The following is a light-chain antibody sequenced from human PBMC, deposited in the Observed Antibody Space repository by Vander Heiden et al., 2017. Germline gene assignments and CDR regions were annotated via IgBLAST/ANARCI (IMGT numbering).Light chain of an antibody. Sequence: DIQMTQSPSRLSASVGDRVTITCRASQSINGFLAWYQQKPGKAPKLLIYKASTLESGVPSRFSGSGSGTEFTLTISSLQPDDFASYYCQQYSTFSYTFGQGTKVEIK. CDR1: QSINGF. J-gene: IGKJ2*01. V-gene: IGKV1-5*03. CDR2: KAS. CDR3: QQYSTFSYT.